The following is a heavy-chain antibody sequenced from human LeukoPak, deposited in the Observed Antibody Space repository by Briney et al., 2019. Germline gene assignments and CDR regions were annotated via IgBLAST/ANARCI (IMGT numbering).Heavy chain of an antibody. Sequence: SETLSLTCAVYGGSFSGYYWSWIRQPPGKGLEWIGEINHSGSTNYNPSLKSRVTISVDTSKNQFSLKLSSVTAADTAVYYCARGGIAAPTDYWGQGTLVTVSS. CDR1: GGSFSGYY. V-gene: IGHV4-34*01. D-gene: IGHD6-13*01. CDR2: INHSGST. J-gene: IGHJ4*02. CDR3: ARGGIAAPTDY.